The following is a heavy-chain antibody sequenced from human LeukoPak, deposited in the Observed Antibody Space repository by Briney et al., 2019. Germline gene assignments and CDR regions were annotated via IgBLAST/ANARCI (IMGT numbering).Heavy chain of an antibody. CDR3: AREAAVAGKGYFDY. D-gene: IGHD6-19*01. Sequence: ASVKVSSTASGYSFTGYYMHWVRQAPGQGLEWMGWMNTNGGGTNYAQKFQGWVTMTRDTSISTAYMEVSRLRSDDTAVYYCAREAAVAGKGYFDYWGQGTLVTVSS. J-gene: IGHJ4*02. CDR1: GYSFTGYY. CDR2: MNTNGGGT. V-gene: IGHV1-2*04.